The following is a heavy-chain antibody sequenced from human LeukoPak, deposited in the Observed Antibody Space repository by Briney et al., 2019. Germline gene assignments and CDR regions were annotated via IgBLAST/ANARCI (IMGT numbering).Heavy chain of an antibody. Sequence: PGGSLRLSCAASGFTFSDYYMSWIRPAAGKGLEWVSYICSSSSYTNYADSVKGRFTISRDNAKNSLYLQMNSLRAEDTAVYYCARVGWVMVRGVPYGMDVWGKGTTVTVSS. CDR1: GFTFSDYY. CDR3: ARVGWVMVRGVPYGMDV. CDR2: ICSSSSYT. J-gene: IGHJ6*04. V-gene: IGHV3-11*06. D-gene: IGHD3-10*01.